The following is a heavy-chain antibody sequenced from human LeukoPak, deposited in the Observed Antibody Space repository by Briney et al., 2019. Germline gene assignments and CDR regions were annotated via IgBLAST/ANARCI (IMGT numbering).Heavy chain of an antibody. CDR1: GYTFTSYY. V-gene: IGHV1-46*01. CDR2: INPSGGST. D-gene: IGHD2-15*01. Sequence: ASVKVSCKASGYTFTSYYMHWVRQAPGQGLEWMGIINPSGGSTSYAQKFQGRVTMTRDTSTSTVYMELSSLRSEDTTVYYCARSSRGSRRVVAKYYFDYWGQGTLVTVSS. CDR3: ARSSRGSRRVVAKYYFDY. J-gene: IGHJ4*02.